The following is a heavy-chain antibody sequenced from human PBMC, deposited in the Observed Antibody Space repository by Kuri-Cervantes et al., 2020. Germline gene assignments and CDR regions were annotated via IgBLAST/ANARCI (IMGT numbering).Heavy chain of an antibody. CDR2: ISYDGSNK. CDR1: GFTFSSYG. Sequence: GESLKISCAASGFTFSSYGMHWVRQAPGKGLEWVAVISYDGSNKYYADSVKGRFTISRDNSKNTLYLQMNSLRAEDTAVYYCAREGVWGSYRYGFDYWGQGTLVTVSS. V-gene: IGHV3-30*03. J-gene: IGHJ4*02. D-gene: IGHD3-16*02. CDR3: AREGVWGSYRYGFDY.